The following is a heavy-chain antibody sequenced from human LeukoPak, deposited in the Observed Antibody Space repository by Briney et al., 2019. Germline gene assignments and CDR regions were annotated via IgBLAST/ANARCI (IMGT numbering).Heavy chain of an antibody. CDR3: ARRDISDAFDI. D-gene: IGHD3-3*02. J-gene: IGHJ3*02. Sequence: ASVKVSCKASGYTFRDYYLYWVRQAPGQGLEWLGWTNPNSGGTNSAQKFQGRVTMTRDTSISTAYMELSRLRSDDTAVYYCARRDISDAFDIWGLGTMVTVSS. CDR2: TNPNSGGT. CDR1: GYTFRDYY. V-gene: IGHV1-2*02.